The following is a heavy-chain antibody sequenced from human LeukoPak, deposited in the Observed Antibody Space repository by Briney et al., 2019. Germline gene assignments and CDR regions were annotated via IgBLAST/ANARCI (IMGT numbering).Heavy chain of an antibody. V-gene: IGHV3-7*04. CDR2: IKQDGSEK. J-gene: IGHJ6*02. CDR1: GFTFSSYW. CDR3: AREERIVATIFVYYYYGMDV. Sequence: GGSLRLSCAASGFTFSSYWMSWVRQAPGKGLEWVANIKQDGSEKYYVDSVKGRFTISRDNAKNSLYLRMNSLRAEDTAVYYCAREERIVATIFVYYYYGMDVWGQGTTVTVSS. D-gene: IGHD5-12*01.